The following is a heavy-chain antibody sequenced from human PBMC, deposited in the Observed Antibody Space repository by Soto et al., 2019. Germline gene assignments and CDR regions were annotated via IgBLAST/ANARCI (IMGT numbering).Heavy chain of an antibody. J-gene: IGHJ5*02. D-gene: IGHD1-26*01. CDR3: ARPRHTRGTVGASSTLDP. CDR2: HYSGGST. CDR1: GFSVSSNY. V-gene: IGHV3-53*01. Sequence: GGSLRLSCAISGFSVSSNYLSWVRQAPGKGLEWVSVHYSGGSTYYADSVQGRFTISRYKSNNTLYLQMRRVRAEDTAVYFCARPRHTRGTVGASSTLDPWGQGTQVTFAT.